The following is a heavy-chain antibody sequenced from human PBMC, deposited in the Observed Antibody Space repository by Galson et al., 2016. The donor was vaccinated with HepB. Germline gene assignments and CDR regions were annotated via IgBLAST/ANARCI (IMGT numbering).Heavy chain of an antibody. V-gene: IGHV3-74*01. CDR1: GFAFSSHW. D-gene: IGHD4-23*01. J-gene: IGHJ5*02. CDR3: VRDHSVVPTTAYNWFDP. Sequence: SLRLSCAASGFAFSSHWMHWVRQDLGKGLGWASRINSDGTISNYADPGRGRFTISRDNAKTTLYLQMNSLRAEDTAVYFCVRDHSVVPTTAYNWFDPWGRGTLVTVSS. CDR2: INSDGTIS.